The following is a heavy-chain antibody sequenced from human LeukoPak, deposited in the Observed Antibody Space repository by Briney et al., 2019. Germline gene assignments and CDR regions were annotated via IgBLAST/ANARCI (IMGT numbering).Heavy chain of an antibody. V-gene: IGHV4-38-2*02. D-gene: IGHD2-2*01. CDR2: FSHSGTT. J-gene: IGHJ6*03. Sequence: SETLSLTCPVSGYPITSFHYWGWIRQPPGKGLEWIGRFSHSGTTYYNPSLKSRVTILVDTSKNQFSPNLSSVTAADTAVYYCAREDCSSSSCQYYYYYMDVWGKGTTVTVSS. CDR3: AREDCSSSSCQYYYYYMDV. CDR1: GYPITSFHY.